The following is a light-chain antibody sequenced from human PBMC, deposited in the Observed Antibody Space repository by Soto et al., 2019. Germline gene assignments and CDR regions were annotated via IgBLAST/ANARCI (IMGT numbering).Light chain of an antibody. CDR3: SSYTSSGTHWV. J-gene: IGLJ3*02. CDR2: DVS. CDR1: SSDIGTYNY. V-gene: IGLV2-14*03. Sequence: QSVLTQPASVSGSPGQSITISCTGSSSDIGTYNYLSWYQQHPGKAPKLIIYDVSDRPSGISDRFSGSKSGNTASLTISGLQAEDEADYYCSSYTSSGTHWVFGGGTQLTVL.